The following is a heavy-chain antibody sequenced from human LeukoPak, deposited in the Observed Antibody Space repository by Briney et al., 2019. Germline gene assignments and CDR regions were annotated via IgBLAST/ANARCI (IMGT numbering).Heavy chain of an antibody. V-gene: IGHV4-34*12. CDR3: TGSSRSTRYYFDY. J-gene: IGHJ4*02. D-gene: IGHD6-6*01. CDR1: GGSFSDYY. CDR2: IFHRGNP. Sequence: SETLSLTCAVHGGSFSDYYWSWIRHPPGKGLEWIGEIFHRGNPNYNPSLKSRVTISVDTSENHFSLNLSSVAATDSAVYFCTGSSRSTRYYFDYWGQGILVTVSS.